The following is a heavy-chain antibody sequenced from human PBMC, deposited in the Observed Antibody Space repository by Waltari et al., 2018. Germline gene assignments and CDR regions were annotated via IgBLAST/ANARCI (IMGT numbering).Heavy chain of an antibody. Sequence: LEWFSSISSSSSYIYYADSVKGRFTISRDNAKNSLNLQMNRLRAQDTAVSYCARGGRNYDFWSGYVPYYYYYMDVWGKGTTVTVSS. V-gene: IGHV3-21*01. CDR2: ISSSSSYI. CDR3: ARGGRNYDFWSGYVPYYYYYMDV. J-gene: IGHJ6*03. D-gene: IGHD3-3*01.